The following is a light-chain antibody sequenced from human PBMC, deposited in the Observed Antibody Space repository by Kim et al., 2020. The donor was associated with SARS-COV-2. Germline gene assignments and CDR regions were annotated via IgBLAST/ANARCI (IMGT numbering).Light chain of an antibody. CDR1: TGAVTPTHY. CDR3: LLSFSGIRV. J-gene: IGLJ3*02. V-gene: IGLV7-46*01. Sequence: QAVVTQEPSLTVSPAETVTLTCASSTGAVTPTHYPYWFQKKPGEVPRTLIFDTGSRHSWTPARFSGSLSGDKAVLTVAGAQPEDEGDYYCLLSFSGIRVFGGGTQLTVL. CDR2: DTG.